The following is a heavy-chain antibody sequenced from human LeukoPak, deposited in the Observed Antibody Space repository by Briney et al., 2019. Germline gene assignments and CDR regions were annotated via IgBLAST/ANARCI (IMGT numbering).Heavy chain of an antibody. J-gene: IGHJ6*02. V-gene: IGHV3-21*01. D-gene: IGHD2-15*01. CDR1: GFTFSSYS. Sequence: GGSLRLSCAASGFTFSSYSMNWVRQAPGKGLEWVSSISSSSSYIYYADSVKGRFTISRDNAKNSLYLQMNSPRAEDTAVYYCARDEQADSTPDGMDVWGQGTTVTVSS. CDR2: ISSSSSYI. CDR3: ARDEQADSTPDGMDV.